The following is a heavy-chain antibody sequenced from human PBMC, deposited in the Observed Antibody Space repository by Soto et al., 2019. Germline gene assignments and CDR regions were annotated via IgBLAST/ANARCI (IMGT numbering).Heavy chain of an antibody. D-gene: IGHD2-2*01. CDR1: GYTFTSYG. V-gene: IGHV1-18*01. Sequence: QVQLVQSGAEVTKPGASVKVSCKASGYTFTSYGISWVRQAPGQGLEWMGWISAYNGNTNYAQKLQGRVTMTADTSTSTVYMELRSLGSDDTAVYYCGRESRGYCSSTSCVSWFDPWGQGTLVTVSS. CDR3: GRESRGYCSSTSCVSWFDP. J-gene: IGHJ5*02. CDR2: ISAYNGNT.